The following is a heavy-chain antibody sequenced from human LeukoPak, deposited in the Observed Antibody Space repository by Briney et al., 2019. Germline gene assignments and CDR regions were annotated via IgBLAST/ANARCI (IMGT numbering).Heavy chain of an antibody. CDR1: GFTVSSNY. J-gene: IGHJ6*02. D-gene: IGHD6-19*01. Sequence: PGGSLRLSCAASGFTVSSNYMSSVRQAPGKGLERVSVIYSGGSTYYADSVKGRFTISRHNSKNTLYLQMNSLRAEDTAVYYCAASSGWYYYGMDVWGQGTTVTVSS. CDR2: IYSGGST. CDR3: AASSGWYYYGMDV. V-gene: IGHV3-53*04.